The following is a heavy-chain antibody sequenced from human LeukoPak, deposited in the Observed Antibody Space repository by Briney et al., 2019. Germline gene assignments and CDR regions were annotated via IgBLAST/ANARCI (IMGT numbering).Heavy chain of an antibody. CDR1: GYTLTELS. V-gene: IGHV1-24*01. Sequence: ASVKVSCKVSGYTLTELSMHWVRQAPGKGLEWMGGFDPEDGETIYAQKFQGRVTMTEDTSTDTAYMELSSLRSEDTAVYYCARGDSSSWYKAFDIWGQGTMVTVSS. CDR2: FDPEDGET. J-gene: IGHJ3*02. D-gene: IGHD6-13*01. CDR3: ARGDSSSWYKAFDI.